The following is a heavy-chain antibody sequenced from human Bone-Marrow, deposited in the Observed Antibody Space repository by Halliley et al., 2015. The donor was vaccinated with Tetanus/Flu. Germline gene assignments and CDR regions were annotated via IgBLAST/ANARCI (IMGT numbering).Heavy chain of an antibody. CDR1: GFSFSDSA. CDR2: IRSKSLNHAT. CDR3: SKQPLYFDRGGHSHATTN. Sequence: SLRLSCTASGFSFSDSAMHWVRQASGKGLEWVGRIRSKSLNHATAYAASVEGRFTISRDDSKNTAYLQMNNLKTEDTALYYCSKQPLYFDRGGHSHATTNWGQGTLVTVSS. V-gene: IGHV3-73*01. D-gene: IGHD3-22*01. J-gene: IGHJ4*02.